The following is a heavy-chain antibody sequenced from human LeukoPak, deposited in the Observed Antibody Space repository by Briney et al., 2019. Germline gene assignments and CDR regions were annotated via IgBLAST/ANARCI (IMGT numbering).Heavy chain of an antibody. J-gene: IGHJ4*02. CDR1: GGSISSSNW. Sequence: PSETLSLTCAVSGGSISSSNWWSWVRQPPGKGLEWIGEIYHSGSTNYNPSLKSRVTISVDTSKNQFSLKLSSVTAADTAVYYCARLSVADCRGGSCNDYWGQGTLVTVSS. V-gene: IGHV4-4*02. CDR3: ARLSVADCRGGSCNDY. D-gene: IGHD2-15*01. CDR2: IYHSGST.